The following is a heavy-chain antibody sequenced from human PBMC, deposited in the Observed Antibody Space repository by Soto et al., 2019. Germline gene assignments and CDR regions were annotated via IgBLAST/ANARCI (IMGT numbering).Heavy chain of an antibody. D-gene: IGHD6-6*01. CDR2: IYYSGST. V-gene: IGHV4-31*03. J-gene: IGHJ5*02. CDR3: ARDRHNNFFDP. Sequence: SETLSLTCTVSGASIISGGYYWTWIRQSPGKGLEWIGYIYYSGSTYYNTSLESRVAISLDTSRSQFSLTLHSVTAADTAIYYCARDRHNNFFDPWGQGTLVTVS. CDR1: GASIISGGYY.